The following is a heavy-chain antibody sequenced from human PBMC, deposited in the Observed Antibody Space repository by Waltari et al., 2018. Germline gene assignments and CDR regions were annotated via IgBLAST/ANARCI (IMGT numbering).Heavy chain of an antibody. CDR2: ISSSSSYT. D-gene: IGHD6-13*01. Sequence: QVQLVESGGVLVNPGGSLRLSCDTSGFPFSDYYMSWIRQAPVKGLEWVSYISSSSSYTNYADSVKGRFTISRDNAKNSLYLQMNSLRAEDTAVYYCARRIAAAASDYWGQGTLVTVSS. J-gene: IGHJ4*02. CDR3: ARRIAAAASDY. CDR1: GFPFSDYY. V-gene: IGHV3-11*06.